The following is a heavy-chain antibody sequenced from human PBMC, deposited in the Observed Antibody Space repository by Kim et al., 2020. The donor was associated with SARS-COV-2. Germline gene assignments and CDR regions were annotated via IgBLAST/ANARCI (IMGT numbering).Heavy chain of an antibody. J-gene: IGHJ4*02. CDR2: ISSSSSYI. CDR1: GFTFSSYS. V-gene: IGHV3-21*01. CDR3: ARDPNQIYGSGIH. Sequence: GGSLRLSCAASGFTFSSYSMNWVRQAPGKGLEWVSSISSSSSYIYYADSVKGRFTISRDNAKNSLYLQMNSLRAEDTAVYYCARDPNQIYGSGIHWGQGTLVTVSS. D-gene: IGHD3-10*01.